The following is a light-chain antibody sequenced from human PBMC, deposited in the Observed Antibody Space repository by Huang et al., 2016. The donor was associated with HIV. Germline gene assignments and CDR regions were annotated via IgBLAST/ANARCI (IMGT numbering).Light chain of an antibody. CDR3: QQYQSIPWT. Sequence: DIQMTQSPSSLSASVGDRVTITCRASQGIGNSLAWYQQKPEKPPRLLIYATSRLESGVPCRFSGSGSGTHYTLTNTTLQPEDIASYYCQQYQSIPWTFGQGTKVEIK. J-gene: IGKJ1*01. CDR1: QGIGNS. CDR2: ATS. V-gene: IGKV1-NL1*01.